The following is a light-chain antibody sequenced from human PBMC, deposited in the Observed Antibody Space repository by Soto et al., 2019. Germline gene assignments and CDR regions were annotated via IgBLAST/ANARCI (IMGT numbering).Light chain of an antibody. Sequence: DIQKTQSPSTLSASVGDRVAITCRASQNIDVSLAWYQQKPGKAPNLLIYKASILESGVPSRFSGSGSGTEFTLTISSLQPDDFATYFCQSYDSYSYTFGQGTNLQIK. CDR1: QNIDVS. CDR2: KAS. J-gene: IGKJ2*01. V-gene: IGKV1-5*03. CDR3: QSYDSYSYT.